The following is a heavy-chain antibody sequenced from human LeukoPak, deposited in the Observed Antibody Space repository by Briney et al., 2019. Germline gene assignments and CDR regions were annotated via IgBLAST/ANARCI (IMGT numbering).Heavy chain of an antibody. J-gene: IGHJ5*02. V-gene: IGHV4-38-2*02. CDR3: ARGGWFGELSWFDP. D-gene: IGHD3-10*01. CDR2: IYHSGST. CDR1: GYSISSGYY. Sequence: SETLSLTCTVSGYSISSGYYWGWIRQPPGKGLEWIGSIYHSGSTYYNPSLKSRVTISVDTSKNQFSLKLSSVTAADTAVYYCARGGWFGELSWFDPWGQGTLVTVSS.